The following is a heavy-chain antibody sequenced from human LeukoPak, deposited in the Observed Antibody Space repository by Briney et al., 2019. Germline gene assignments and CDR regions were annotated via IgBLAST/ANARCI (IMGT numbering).Heavy chain of an antibody. CDR1: VGSIIRSSYY. V-gene: IGHV4-39*01. CDR2: IYYSGST. Sequence: SETLSLTCTVSVGSIIRSSYYWGWIRQPPGKVLEWIGSIYYSGSTYYNPSLKSRVTISVDTSKNQFSLKLSSVTAADTAVYYCARHDGIAAPHDYWGQGTLVTVSS. J-gene: IGHJ4*02. CDR3: ARHDGIAAPHDY. D-gene: IGHD6-13*01.